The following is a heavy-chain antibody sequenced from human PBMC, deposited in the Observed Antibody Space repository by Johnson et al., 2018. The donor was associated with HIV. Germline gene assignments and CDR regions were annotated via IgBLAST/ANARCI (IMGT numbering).Heavy chain of an antibody. CDR1: GFTFSSYD. V-gene: IGHV3-13*01. CDR3: ARVQLLADDVFNI. CDR2: IGTAGDT. D-gene: IGHD3-10*01. Sequence: VQLVESGGGVVQPGRSLRLSCAASGFTFSSYDMHWVRQATGKGLEWVSAIGTAGDTYYPGSVKGRFTISRENAKNTLYLQMDSLGAEDTAVYYCARVQLLADDVFNIWGQGTMVTVSS. J-gene: IGHJ3*02.